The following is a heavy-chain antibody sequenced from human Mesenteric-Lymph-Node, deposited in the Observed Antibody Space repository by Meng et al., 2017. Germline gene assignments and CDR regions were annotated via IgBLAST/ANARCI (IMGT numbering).Heavy chain of an antibody. CDR1: GGSSSGYY. CDR3: ARGGLRRRPSTRHYYYGMDV. V-gene: IGHV4-34*01. D-gene: IGHD5-12*01. Sequence: GSLRLSCVVYGGSSSGYYWSWLRQSPGKGLEWIGQINHSGTITYNPSLKSRVTISVDTSKNQFSLKLSSVTAADTAVYYCARGGLRRRPSTRHYYYGMDVWGQGTTVTVSS. J-gene: IGHJ6*02. CDR2: INHSGTI.